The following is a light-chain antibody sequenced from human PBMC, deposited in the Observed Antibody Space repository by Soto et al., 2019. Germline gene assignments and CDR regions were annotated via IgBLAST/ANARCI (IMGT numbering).Light chain of an antibody. CDR2: DAS. Sequence: IQMTQSHRSLSDSVGDRVTITCEASEHINNYLNWYQQIPGKAPKLLIYDASNLAAGAPSRFSGSGSGTAFTFAISGLQPDDVATYYCQQYDSLPLTFGGGTKVDIK. V-gene: IGKV1-33*01. CDR1: EHINNY. CDR3: QQYDSLPLT. J-gene: IGKJ4*01.